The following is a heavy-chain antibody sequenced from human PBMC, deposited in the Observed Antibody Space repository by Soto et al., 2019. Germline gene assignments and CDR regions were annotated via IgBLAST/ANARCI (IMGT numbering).Heavy chain of an antibody. CDR2: ISCCGGST. D-gene: IGHD6-19*01. Sequence: GGSLRLSCEASGFNFKKFAMGWVRQAPGEGLEWVSGISCCGGSTFYADSVKGRFSLARDDSKNTLSLQLNSLRVEDTAHYYCAKADGEQWLIPHLDNWGQGTQVTVSS. V-gene: IGHV3-23*01. CDR1: GFNFKKFA. CDR3: AKADGEQWLIPHLDN. J-gene: IGHJ1*01.